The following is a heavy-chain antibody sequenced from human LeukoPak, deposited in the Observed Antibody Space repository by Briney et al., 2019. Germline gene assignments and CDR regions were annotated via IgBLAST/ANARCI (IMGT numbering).Heavy chain of an antibody. CDR2: IIPILGIA. CDR1: GGTFSSYA. V-gene: IGHV1-69*04. D-gene: IGHD2-2*01. J-gene: IGHJ3*02. Sequence: GASVKVPCKASGGTFSSYAISWVRQAPGQGLEWMGRIIPILGIANYAQKFQGRVTITADKSTSTAYMELSSLRSEDTAVYYCASHGARYCSSTSCYRPSDAFDIWGQGTMVTVSS. CDR3: ASHGARYCSSTSCYRPSDAFDI.